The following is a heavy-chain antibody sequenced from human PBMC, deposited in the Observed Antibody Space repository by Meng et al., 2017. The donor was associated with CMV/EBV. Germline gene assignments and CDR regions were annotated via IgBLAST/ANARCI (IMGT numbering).Heavy chain of an antibody. Sequence: WGSLRLSCAVYGGSFSGYYWSWIRQPPGKGLEWIGEINHSGSTNYNPSLKSRVTISVDTSKNQFSLKLSSVTAADTAVYYCARGRYDILTGYYHGMDVWGQGTTVTVSS. CDR1: GGSFSGYY. CDR3: ARGRYDILTGYYHGMDV. CDR2: INHSGST. J-gene: IGHJ6*02. D-gene: IGHD3-9*01. V-gene: IGHV4-34*01.